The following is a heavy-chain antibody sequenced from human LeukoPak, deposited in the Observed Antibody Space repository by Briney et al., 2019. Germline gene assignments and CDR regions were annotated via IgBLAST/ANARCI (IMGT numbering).Heavy chain of an antibody. D-gene: IGHD4-17*01. CDR3: ARTTTVTTPFDY. CDR2: ISSSGSTI. CDR1: GFTFSDYY. Sequence: GGSLRLSCAASGFTFSDYYMSWIRQAPGKGLEWVSYISSSGSTIYYADSVKGRFTISRDNAKASVYLQMNSLRAEDTAIYYCARTTTVTTPFDYWGQGTLVTVSS. J-gene: IGHJ4*02. V-gene: IGHV3-11*04.